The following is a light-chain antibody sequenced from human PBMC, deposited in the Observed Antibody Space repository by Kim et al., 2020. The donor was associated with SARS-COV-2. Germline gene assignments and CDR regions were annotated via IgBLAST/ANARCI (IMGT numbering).Light chain of an antibody. V-gene: IGKV3-15*01. J-gene: IGKJ1*01. Sequence: AAGESVTLSCRANQSVSNNFAWYQQKPGQAPRLLMHGASTRATGIPARFSGSGSGTEFTLTISSLQSEDFAVYYCQQYDNWPPWTFGQGTKVDIK. CDR2: GAS. CDR1: QSVSNN. CDR3: QQYDNWPPWT.